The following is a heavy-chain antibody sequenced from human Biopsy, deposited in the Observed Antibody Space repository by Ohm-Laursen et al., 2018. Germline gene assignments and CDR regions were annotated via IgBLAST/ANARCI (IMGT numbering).Heavy chain of an antibody. CDR2: MIPNSGKT. D-gene: IGHD6-6*01. J-gene: IGHJ5*02. CDR1: GSSFTTYD. V-gene: IGHV1-8*01. CDR3: ARGSPRRVSIFEASIYWFDT. Sequence: SVKVSCKASGSSFTTYDVNWVRQARGQGLEWMGWMIPNSGKTGYAQRFQGRVTLTMNTSIGTAYMELSGLISEDPAVYYCARGSPRRVSIFEASIYWFDTWGQGTLVTVSS.